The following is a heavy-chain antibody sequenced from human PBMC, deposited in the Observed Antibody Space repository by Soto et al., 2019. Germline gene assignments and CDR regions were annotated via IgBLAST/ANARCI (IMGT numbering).Heavy chain of an antibody. CDR2: ISFDGSNK. CDR3: AKDTSKYSNNWPAYYGLDV. D-gene: IGHD1-1*01. Sequence: QVQLVESGGGVVQPGRSLRLSCAASGFTFSSFGMHWVRQAPGKGLEWVAVISFDGSNKYYADSVKGRFTISRDNSKNTLSLQVISLKAEDTAVYYCAKDTSKYSNNWPAYYGLDVWGQGTTVTVSS. CDR1: GFTFSSFG. V-gene: IGHV3-30*18. J-gene: IGHJ6*02.